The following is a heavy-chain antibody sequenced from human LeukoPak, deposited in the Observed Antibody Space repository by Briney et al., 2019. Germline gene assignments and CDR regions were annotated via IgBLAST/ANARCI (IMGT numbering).Heavy chain of an antibody. CDR2: IYYSGST. V-gene: IGHV4-39*01. CDR1: GGSISSSSYY. CDR3: ARHRTYYYDSSGYGNFDY. D-gene: IGHD3-22*01. Sequence: SETLSHTCTVSGGSISSSSYYWGWIRQPPGKGLEWIGSIYYSGSTYYNPSLKSRVTISVDTSKNQFSLKLSSVTAADTAVYYCARHRTYYYDSSGYGNFDYWGRGTQVTVSS. J-gene: IGHJ4*02.